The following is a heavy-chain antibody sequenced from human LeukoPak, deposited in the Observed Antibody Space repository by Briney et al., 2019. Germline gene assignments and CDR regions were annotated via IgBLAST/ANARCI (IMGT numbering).Heavy chain of an antibody. J-gene: IGHJ4*02. V-gene: IGHV3-9*01. D-gene: IGHD2-2*01. Sequence: PGGSLRLSCAASGFTFDDYAMHWVRQAPGKGLEWVSGISWNSGSIGYADSVKGRFTISRDNAKNSLYLQMNSLRAEDTALYYCAKDISPGDIVVVPAALSFDYWGQGTLVTVSS. CDR3: AKDISPGDIVVVPAALSFDY. CDR2: ISWNSGSI. CDR1: GFTFDDYA.